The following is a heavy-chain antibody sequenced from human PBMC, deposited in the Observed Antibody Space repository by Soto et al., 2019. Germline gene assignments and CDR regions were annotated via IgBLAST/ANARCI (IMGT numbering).Heavy chain of an antibody. CDR3: ARDRAAGSYFGFDY. CDR1: GGTFSGYA. V-gene: IGHV1-69*13. Sequence: ASVKVSCKASGGTFSGYAISWVRQAPGQGLEWMGGIIPIFGTANYAQKFQGRVTITADESTSTAYMELSSLRSEDTAVYYCARDRAAGSYFGFDYWGQGTLVTVSS. J-gene: IGHJ4*02. D-gene: IGHD1-26*01. CDR2: IIPIFGTA.